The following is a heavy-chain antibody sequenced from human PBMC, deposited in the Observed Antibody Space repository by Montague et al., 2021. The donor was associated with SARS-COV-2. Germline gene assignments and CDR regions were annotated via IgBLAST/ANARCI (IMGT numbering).Heavy chain of an antibody. V-gene: IGHV4-59*08. CDR1: GGSISSYY. CDR3: ARQEGRWLQLTPGAFDI. J-gene: IGHJ3*02. D-gene: IGHD5-24*01. Sequence: SETLSLTCTASGGSISSYYWSWIRQPPGKGLEWIGYIYYSGSTNYNPSLKSRVTISVDTSKNQFSLKLSSVTAADTAVYYCARQEGRWLQLTPGAFDIWGQGTMVTVSS. CDR2: IYYSGST.